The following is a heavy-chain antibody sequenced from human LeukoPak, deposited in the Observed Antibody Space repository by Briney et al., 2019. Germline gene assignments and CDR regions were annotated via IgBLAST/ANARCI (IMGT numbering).Heavy chain of an antibody. Sequence: SETLSLTCTVSGGSISSYYWSWIRQPPGKGLEWIGYIYYSGSTNYNPSLKSRVTISVDTSKNQFSLKLSSVAAADTAVYYCARGTYYYYYYMDVWGKGTTVTISS. CDR3: ARGTYYYYYYMDV. D-gene: IGHD2-2*01. J-gene: IGHJ6*03. CDR2: IYYSGST. CDR1: GGSISSYY. V-gene: IGHV4-59*01.